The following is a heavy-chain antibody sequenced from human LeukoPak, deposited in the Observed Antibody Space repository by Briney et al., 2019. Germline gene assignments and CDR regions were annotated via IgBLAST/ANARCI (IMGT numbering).Heavy chain of an antibody. CDR2: PSYVGTDT. V-gene: IGHV3-30*03. CDR1: GLTFTICW. CDR3: DGTATYYADYEEGIFTSSRDNTKNTLTLQINSVRTEETAEYYSAKDRARQHGYFGS. Sequence: PGRSLGLSCAASGLTFTICWIQWVRHPPSKGREWGALPSYVGTDTLYTDSVEGRFSFSRDNHENTLCLQVNSLMREDTAVSLCDGTATYYADYEEGIFTSSRDNTKNTLTLQINSVRTEETAEYYSAKDRARQHGYFGSWGQGTLVTVSS. D-gene: IGHD2/OR15-2a*01. J-gene: IGHJ4*02.